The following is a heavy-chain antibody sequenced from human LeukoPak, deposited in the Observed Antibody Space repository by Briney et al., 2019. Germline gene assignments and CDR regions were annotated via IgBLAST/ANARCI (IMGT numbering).Heavy chain of an antibody. J-gene: IGHJ4*02. CDR3: ARDGMVRGEAPDFDY. Sequence: ASVKVSCKASGGTFSSYAISWVRQAPGQGLEWMGGIIPIFGTANYAQKFQGRVTITADESTSTAYMELSSLRSEDPAVYYCARDGMVRGEAPDFDYWGQGTLVTVSS. CDR2: IIPIFGTA. CDR1: GGTFSSYA. D-gene: IGHD3-10*01. V-gene: IGHV1-69*13.